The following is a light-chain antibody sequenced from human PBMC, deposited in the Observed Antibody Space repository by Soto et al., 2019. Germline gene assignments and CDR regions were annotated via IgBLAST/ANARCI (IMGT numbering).Light chain of an antibody. J-gene: IGKJ5*01. CDR2: KVY. CDR1: QSLVHSDGIAY. V-gene: IGKV2-30*02. Sequence: DVVMTQSPLSLPVTLGQHSSISCSSNQSLVHSDGIAYFSWFQQRPGRSPRRLIYKVYNRDSGVTDRFRGSGSGTDFALKISRVEAEDVGVYCCMPGTHWPITVGPGTRLEIK. CDR3: MPGTHWPIT.